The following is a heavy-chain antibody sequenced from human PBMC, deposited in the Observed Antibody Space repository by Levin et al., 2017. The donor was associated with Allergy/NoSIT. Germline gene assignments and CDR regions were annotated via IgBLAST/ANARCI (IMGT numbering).Heavy chain of an antibody. CDR2: IFYTGST. CDR1: GGSITRSDW. V-gene: IGHV4-4*02. D-gene: IGHD5-18*01. Sequence: SCAVSGGSITRSDWWTWIRQPPGKGMEWIGEIFYTGSTNYNPSLKSRVTISVDQSKNEFSLMLTSVTAADRALYYCASSGYSYAFDVWGQGTMVTVSS. J-gene: IGHJ3*01. CDR3: ASSGYSYAFDV.